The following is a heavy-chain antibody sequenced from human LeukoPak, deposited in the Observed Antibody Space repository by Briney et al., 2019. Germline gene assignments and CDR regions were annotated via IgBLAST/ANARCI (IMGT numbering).Heavy chain of an antibody. J-gene: IGHJ5*02. D-gene: IGHD6-19*01. Sequence: GESLKISCKGSGYSFTSYWIGWVRQMPGKGLEWMGIIYPGDSDTRYSPSFQGQVTISADKSISTAYLQWSSPKASDTAMYYCARQGYSSGWYEGYWFDPWGQGTLVTVSS. CDR3: ARQGYSSGWYEGYWFDP. V-gene: IGHV5-51*01. CDR2: IYPGDSDT. CDR1: GYSFTSYW.